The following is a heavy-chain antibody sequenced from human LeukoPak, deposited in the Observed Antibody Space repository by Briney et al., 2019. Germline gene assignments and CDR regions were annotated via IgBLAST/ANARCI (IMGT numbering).Heavy chain of an antibody. V-gene: IGHV1-46*01. CDR3: ARDPLPTYCSSTSCYRPGWFDP. CDR1: GYTFTSYY. CDR2: INPSGGST. Sequence: ASVKVSCKASGYTFTSYYMHWVRQAPGQGVEWMGVINPSGGSTSYAQKFQGRVTMTRETDTSTVNMELSSLRSEDTAVYYCARDPLPTYCSSTSCYRPGWFDPWGQGTLLTVSS. J-gene: IGHJ5*02. D-gene: IGHD2-2*02.